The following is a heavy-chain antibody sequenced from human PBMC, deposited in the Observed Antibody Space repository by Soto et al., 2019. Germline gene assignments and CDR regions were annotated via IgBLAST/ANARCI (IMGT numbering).Heavy chain of an antibody. CDR1: GASISSSNW. CDR2: IYHSGST. J-gene: IGHJ5*02. CDR3: ARDAGTAA. V-gene: IGHV4-4*02. Sequence: QVQLQESGPGLVKPSGTLSLTCAVSGASISSSNWWSWVRQPPGKGLEWIGEIYHSGSTNYNPSLKSRVTISGDKAKNQCSLKRSAVTAADTALYYGARDAGTAAWGQGTLVTVSS.